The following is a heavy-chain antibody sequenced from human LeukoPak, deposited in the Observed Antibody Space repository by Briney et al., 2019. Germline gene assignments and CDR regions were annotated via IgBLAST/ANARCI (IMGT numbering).Heavy chain of an antibody. J-gene: IGHJ5*02. D-gene: IGHD1-26*01. CDR3: ARVVGLNEWEPHH. Sequence: ASVKVSCKASGYTFTGYYMHWVRQAPGQGLEWMGWISTYNGNTKSAQNFQGRVTMTTDTSTNTAYLELRGLRSDDTAMYYCARVVGLNEWEPHHWGQGTLVTVSS. CDR2: ISTYNGNT. CDR1: GYTFTGYY. V-gene: IGHV1-18*04.